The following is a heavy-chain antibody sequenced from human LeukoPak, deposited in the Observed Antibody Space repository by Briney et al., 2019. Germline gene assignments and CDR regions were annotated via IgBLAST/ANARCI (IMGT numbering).Heavy chain of an antibody. CDR2: IKQDGSEK. J-gene: IGHJ3*02. Sequence: PGGSLRLSCAASGFTFHIYAMNWVRQAPGKGLEWVANIKQDGSEKYYVDSVKGRFTISRDNAKNSLYLQMNSLRAEDTAVYYCARDHIQLYSFDIWGQGTMVTVSS. D-gene: IGHD5-18*01. CDR3: ARDHIQLYSFDI. V-gene: IGHV3-7*04. CDR1: GFTFHIYA.